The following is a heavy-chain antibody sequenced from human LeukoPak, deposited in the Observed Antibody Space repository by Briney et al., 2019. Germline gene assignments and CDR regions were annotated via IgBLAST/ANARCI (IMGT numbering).Heavy chain of an antibody. CDR3: VRDHHRRLYDSQARDTFDI. J-gene: IGHJ3*02. CDR1: GFTFSSYS. D-gene: IGHD5/OR15-5a*01. V-gene: IGHV3-48*01. CDR2: ISSSSSTI. Sequence: GGPLRLSCAASGFTFSSYSMNWVRQAPGKGLEWVSYISSSSSTIYYADSVKGRFTISRDNAKNSLYLQMNSLRAEDAAVYYCVRDHHRRLYDSQARDTFDIWGRGTMVTVSS.